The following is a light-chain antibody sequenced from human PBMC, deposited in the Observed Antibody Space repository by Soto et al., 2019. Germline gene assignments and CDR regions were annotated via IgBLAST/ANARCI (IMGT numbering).Light chain of an antibody. CDR1: QSVSSY. J-gene: IGKJ5*01. V-gene: IGKV3-11*01. CDR2: DAS. Sequence: EIVLTQSPVTLSLTTGERATLSCRASQSVSSYLAWYQQKPGQAPRLLIYDASNRATGIPARFSGGGSGTDFTLTIDNLEPEDFAIYYCQQRSNWPPITFGHGTRLEIK. CDR3: QQRSNWPPIT.